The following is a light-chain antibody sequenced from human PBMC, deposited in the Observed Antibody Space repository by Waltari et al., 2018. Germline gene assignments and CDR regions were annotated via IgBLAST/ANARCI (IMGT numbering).Light chain of an antibody. V-gene: IGLV2-14*03. J-gene: IGLJ2*01. Sequence: QSALTQPASVSGSPGQSISISCTGTSSDVGGYDYVSWYQQYPGKAPKLMIFDVSNGPSGVSVRFSGSKSGNTASLTISGLQSEDEAYYYCSSYSTSSTLVVFGGGTKVTVL. CDR3: SSYSTSSTLVV. CDR1: SSDVGGYDY. CDR2: DVS.